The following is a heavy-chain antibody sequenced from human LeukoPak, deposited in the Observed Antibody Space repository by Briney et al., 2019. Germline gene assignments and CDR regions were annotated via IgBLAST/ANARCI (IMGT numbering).Heavy chain of an antibody. Sequence: SVKVSCKASGGTFSSYAISWVRQAPGQGLEWMGGIIPIFGTANYAQKFQGRVTITTDESTSTAYMELSSLRSEDTAVYNCARGGSGYDSYHYFDYWGQGTLVTVSS. V-gene: IGHV1-69*05. D-gene: IGHD5-12*01. CDR2: IIPIFGTA. CDR1: GGTFSSYA. J-gene: IGHJ4*02. CDR3: ARGGSGYDSYHYFDY.